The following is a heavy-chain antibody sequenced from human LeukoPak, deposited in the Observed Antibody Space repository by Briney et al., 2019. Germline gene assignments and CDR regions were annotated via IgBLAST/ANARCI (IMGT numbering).Heavy chain of an antibody. CDR2: VATGGTGP. J-gene: IGHJ5*02. Sequence: GGSLRLSCAASGFTFSGYWMHWVRQAPGKGLVWVSRVATGGTGPSYADSVKGRFTISRDNAKNTLYLQMNSMSAEDTAVYFCARDMGPYGGSPGASWGQGTLVTVSS. D-gene: IGHD4-23*01. CDR1: GFTFSGYW. CDR3: ARDMGPYGGSPGAS. V-gene: IGHV3-74*01.